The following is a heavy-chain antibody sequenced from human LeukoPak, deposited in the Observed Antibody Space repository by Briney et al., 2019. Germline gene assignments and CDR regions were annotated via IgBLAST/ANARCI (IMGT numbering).Heavy chain of an antibody. Sequence: SETLSLTCTVSGGSISSSSYYRGWIRQPPGKGLEWIGSIYYSGSTYYNPSLKSRVTISVDTSKNQFSLKLSSVTAADTAVYYCARLADYYYYGMDVWGQGTTVTVSS. CDR3: ARLADYYYYGMDV. CDR2: IYYSGST. D-gene: IGHD2-15*01. J-gene: IGHJ6*02. V-gene: IGHV4-39*07. CDR1: GGSISSSSYY.